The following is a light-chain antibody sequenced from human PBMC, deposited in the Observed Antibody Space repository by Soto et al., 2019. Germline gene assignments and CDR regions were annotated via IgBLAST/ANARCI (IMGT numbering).Light chain of an antibody. CDR3: QQYNNWPPIT. J-gene: IGKJ5*01. CDR1: QSVSNN. Sequence: EIMMTQSPATLSVSPGERATLSCSASQSVSNNVAWYQQKPGQAPRLLIYYASTRATGIPARFSGSVSGTEFALNISSIQSEDFARYYCQQYNNWPPITFGQGTRLEIK. V-gene: IGKV3-15*01. CDR2: YAS.